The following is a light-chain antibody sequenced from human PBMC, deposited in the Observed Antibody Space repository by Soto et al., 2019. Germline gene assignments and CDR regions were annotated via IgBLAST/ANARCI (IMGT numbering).Light chain of an antibody. Sequence: ILMTQSPSSLSASVGDRVTVTCRASQGIRNDLAWYQQKPGKAPKLLIYEASTLQSGAPSRFSGSGSGTDFTLTISSLQPEDFATYYCQQSYSTPSITFGQGTRLEIK. J-gene: IGKJ5*01. CDR3: QQSYSTPSIT. CDR2: EAS. CDR1: QGIRND. V-gene: IGKV1-39*01.